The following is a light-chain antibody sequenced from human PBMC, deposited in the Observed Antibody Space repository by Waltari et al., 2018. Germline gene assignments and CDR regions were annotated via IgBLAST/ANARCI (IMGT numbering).Light chain of an antibody. Sequence: DIQMTQSPSSVSASVGDRVTITCRASQGISNSLAWYQQKPGKAPTVLIYSATTLQRGVPPRFSGSGSGTDFTLTINSLQPEDFATYFCQQGASVPPTFGQGT. CDR2: SAT. V-gene: IGKV1-12*01. CDR3: QQGASVPPT. CDR1: QGISNS. J-gene: IGKJ1*01.